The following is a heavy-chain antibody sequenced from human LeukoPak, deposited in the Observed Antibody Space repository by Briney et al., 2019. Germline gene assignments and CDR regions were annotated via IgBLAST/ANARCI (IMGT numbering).Heavy chain of an antibody. D-gene: IGHD1-7*01. J-gene: IGHJ5*02. CDR2: INPNSGGT. CDR3: ARDSHDWNYSGFDP. Sequence: ASVKVSCKASGYTFTGYYMHWVRQAPGHGLEWMGWINPNSGGTNYAQKFQGRVTMTRDTSISTAYMELSRLRSDDTAVYYCARDSHDWNYSGFDPWGQGTLVTVSS. CDR1: GYTFTGYY. V-gene: IGHV1-2*02.